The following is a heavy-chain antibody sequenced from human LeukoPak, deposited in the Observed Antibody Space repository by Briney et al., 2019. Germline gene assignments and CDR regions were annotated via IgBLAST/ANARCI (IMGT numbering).Heavy chain of an antibody. Sequence: GGSLRLSCAASGFTFDDYAMHWVRQAPGKGLEWVSGISWNSGSIGYADSVKGRFTISRDNAKNSLYPQMNSLRAEDTALYYCAKGLLSYYYDSSGYLEYFQHWGQGTLVTVSS. V-gene: IGHV3-9*01. CDR2: ISWNSGSI. CDR1: GFTFDDYA. CDR3: AKGLLSYYYDSSGYLEYFQH. D-gene: IGHD3-22*01. J-gene: IGHJ1*01.